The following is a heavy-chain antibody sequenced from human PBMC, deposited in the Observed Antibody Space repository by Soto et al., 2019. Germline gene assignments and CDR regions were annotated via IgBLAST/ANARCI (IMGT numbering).Heavy chain of an antibody. Sequence: QVQLVESGGGVVQPGRSLRLSCAASGFTFSSYGMHWVRQAPGKGLEWVAVIWYDGSNKYYADSVKGRFTISRDNSKNTLYLKMNSLRAEDTAVYYCARGDKAMVAIDYLGQGTLVTVPS. CDR3: ARGDKAMVAIDY. V-gene: IGHV3-33*01. CDR1: GFTFSSYG. D-gene: IGHD5-18*01. CDR2: IWYDGSNK. J-gene: IGHJ4*02.